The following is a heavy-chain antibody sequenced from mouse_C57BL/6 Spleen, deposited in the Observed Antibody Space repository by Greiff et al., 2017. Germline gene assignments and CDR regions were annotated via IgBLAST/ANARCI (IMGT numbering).Heavy chain of an antibody. CDR3: ARRRDQGYFDV. CDR1: GFTFSSYG. V-gene: IGHV5-6*02. CDR2: ISSGGSYT. J-gene: IGHJ1*03. Sequence: EVKLMESGGDLVKPGGSLKLSCAASGFTFSSYGMSWVRQTPDKRLEWVATISSGGSYTYYPDSVKGRFTISRDNAKNTLYLQMSSLKSEYTAMYYCARRRDQGYFDVWGTGTTVTVSS.